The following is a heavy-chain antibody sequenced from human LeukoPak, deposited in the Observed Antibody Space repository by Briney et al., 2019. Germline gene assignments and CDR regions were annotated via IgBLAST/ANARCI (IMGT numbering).Heavy chain of an antibody. D-gene: IGHD6-13*01. J-gene: IGHJ4*02. CDR2: ISGSGGST. CDR3: ARGAAAGTTFDY. V-gene: IGHV3-23*01. CDR1: GFTFSDYY. Sequence: GGSLRLSCAASGFTFSDYYMSWVRQAPGKGLEWVSAISGSGGSTYYADSVKGRFTISRDNSKNTLYLQMNSLRAEDTAVYYCARGAAAGTTFDYWGQGTLVTVSS.